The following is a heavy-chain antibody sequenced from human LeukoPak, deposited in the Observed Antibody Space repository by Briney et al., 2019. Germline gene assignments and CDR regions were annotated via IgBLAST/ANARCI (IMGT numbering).Heavy chain of an antibody. CDR3: ARASINGDELGAFDI. V-gene: IGHV3-33*01. CDR2: IWYDGSNK. D-gene: IGHD4-17*01. CDR1: GFIFSSYG. Sequence: GGSLRLSCAASGFIFSSYGMHWVRQAPGKGLEWVAVIWYDGSNKYYADSVKGRTTISRDNIKNTLYLQMNSLRAEDTAVYYCARASINGDELGAFDIWGQGTMVTVSS. J-gene: IGHJ3*02.